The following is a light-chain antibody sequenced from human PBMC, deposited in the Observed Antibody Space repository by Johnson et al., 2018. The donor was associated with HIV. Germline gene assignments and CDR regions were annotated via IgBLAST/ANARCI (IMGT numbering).Light chain of an antibody. CDR1: SSNIGNNY. V-gene: IGLV1-51*02. CDR2: ENN. Sequence: QSVLTQPPSVSAAPGQKVTISCSGSSSNIGNNYVSWYQQLPGTAPKLLIHENNKRPSGIPDRFSGSKSGTSATLGLTGLQHGAEADYYCGTWDSSLSAGGVFGTGTKVTVL. J-gene: IGLJ1*01. CDR3: GTWDSSLSAGGV.